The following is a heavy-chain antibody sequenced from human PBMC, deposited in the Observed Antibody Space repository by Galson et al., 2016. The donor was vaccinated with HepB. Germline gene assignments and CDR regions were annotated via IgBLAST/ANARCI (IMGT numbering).Heavy chain of an antibody. CDR1: GFSFSSYA. V-gene: IGHV3-23*01. CDR3: AKDPQWTTSSRGAFDV. Sequence: SLRLSCAASGFSFSSYAMSWVRQAPGKGLEWVSTITGRGTSTYYADSVEGRFTISRDDSKSTLYLQMSGLRAEDTAVYYCAKDPQWTTSSRGAFDVWGQGTMLTVVS. CDR2: ITGRGTST. D-gene: IGHD6-6*01. J-gene: IGHJ3*01.